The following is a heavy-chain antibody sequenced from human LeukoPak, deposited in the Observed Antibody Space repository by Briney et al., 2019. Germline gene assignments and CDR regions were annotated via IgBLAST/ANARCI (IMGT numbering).Heavy chain of an antibody. D-gene: IGHD6-6*01. J-gene: IGHJ5*02. V-gene: IGHV4-31*03. Sequence: PSETLSLTCTVSGGSISSGGYYWSWIRQHPGKGLEWIGYIHYSGSTYYNPSLKSRVTISVDTSKNQFSLKLSSVTAADTAVYYCAREMTGIAARPLYWFDPWGQGTLVTVSS. CDR3: AREMTGIAARPLYWFDP. CDR2: IHYSGST. CDR1: GGSISSGGYY.